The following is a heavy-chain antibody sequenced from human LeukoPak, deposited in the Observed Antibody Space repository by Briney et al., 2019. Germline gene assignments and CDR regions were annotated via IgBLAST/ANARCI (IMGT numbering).Heavy chain of an antibody. D-gene: IGHD2-2*01. CDR2: ISAYNGNT. V-gene: IGHV1-18*01. Sequence: ASVKVSCKASGYTFTSYGISWVRQAPGQGLECMGWISAYNGNTNYAQKLQGRVTMTTDTSTSTAYMELRSLRSDDTAVYYCARDSFDIVVVPAAPEEDAFDIWGQGTMVTVSS. J-gene: IGHJ3*02. CDR1: GYTFTSYG. CDR3: ARDSFDIVVVPAAPEEDAFDI.